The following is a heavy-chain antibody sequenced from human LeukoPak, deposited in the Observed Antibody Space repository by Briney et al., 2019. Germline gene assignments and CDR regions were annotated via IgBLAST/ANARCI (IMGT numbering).Heavy chain of an antibody. D-gene: IGHD3-10*02. V-gene: IGHV4-39*01. CDR1: GGSISSSSYY. CDR2: IYYSGST. CDR3: AISVRGGPREWALDY. Sequence: SETLSLTCTVPGGSISSSSYYWGWIRQPPGKGLEWIGSIYYSGSTYYNPSLKSRVTISVDTSKNQFSLKLSSVTAADTAVYYCAISVRGGPREWALDYWGQGTLVTVSS. J-gene: IGHJ4*02.